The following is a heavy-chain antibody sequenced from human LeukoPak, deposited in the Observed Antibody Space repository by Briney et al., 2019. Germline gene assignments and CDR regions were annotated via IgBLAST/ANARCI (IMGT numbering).Heavy chain of an antibody. J-gene: IGHJ6*03. Sequence: GGSLRLSCAASGFTFSNYWMTWVRQVPGKGLEWVADIKQDGSEKLYVNSVRGRFTISRDNAKMSLFLQMNSLRAEDTAVYYCARDNGVVHGVYYMDVWGKGTTVTVS. D-gene: IGHD3-3*01. V-gene: IGHV3-7*01. CDR2: IKQDGSEK. CDR1: GFTFSNYW. CDR3: ARDNGVVHGVYYMDV.